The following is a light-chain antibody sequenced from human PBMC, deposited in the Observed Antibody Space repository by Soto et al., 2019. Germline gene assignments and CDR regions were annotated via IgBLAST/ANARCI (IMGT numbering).Light chain of an antibody. V-gene: IGLV1-47*01. J-gene: IGLJ3*02. Sequence: QSVLTQPPSASGTPGQRVSISCSGSRSNIGRNSVYWYQQLPGTAPKLLIQRNNERPSGVPDRFSGSKSGTSVSLAISGLRSEDEATYYCAAWDDTLNGQVFGGGTKVTVL. CDR2: RNN. CDR1: RSNIGRNS. CDR3: AAWDDTLNGQV.